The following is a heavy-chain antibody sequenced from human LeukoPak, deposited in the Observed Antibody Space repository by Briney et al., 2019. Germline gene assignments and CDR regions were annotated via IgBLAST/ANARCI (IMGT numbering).Heavy chain of an antibody. V-gene: IGHV3-72*01. CDR1: GFIISDDH. CDR3: ARDGAEGDDSAFDV. Sequence: GGSLRLSCAASGFIISDDHMDWVRQAPGKGLEWVGRTRDRARSYRTQYAPSVEDRFSISRGESKNSVFLQMNSLQPEDTAVYYCARDGAEGDDSAFDVWGQGTMVTVSS. J-gene: IGHJ3*01. CDR2: TRDRARSYRT. D-gene: IGHD2-21*01.